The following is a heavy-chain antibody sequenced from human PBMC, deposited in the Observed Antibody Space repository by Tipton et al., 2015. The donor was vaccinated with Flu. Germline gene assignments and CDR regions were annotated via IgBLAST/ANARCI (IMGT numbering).Heavy chain of an antibody. D-gene: IGHD3-22*01. J-gene: IGHJ5*02. CDR3: ARSSPYYYDSSGYPNWFDP. CDR2: IYTSGST. CDR1: GGSTSSYY. V-gene: IGHV4-4*07. Sequence: TLSLTCTVSGGSTSSYYWSWIRQPAGKGLEWIGRIYTSGSTNYNPSLKSRVTMSVDTSKNQFSLKLSSVTAADTAVYYCARSSPYYYDSSGYPNWFDPWGQGTLVTVSS.